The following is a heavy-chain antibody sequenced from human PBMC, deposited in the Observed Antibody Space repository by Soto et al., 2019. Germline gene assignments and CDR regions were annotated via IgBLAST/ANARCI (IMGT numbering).Heavy chain of an antibody. Sequence: QVQLVQSGAEVKKPGDSVKVSCKASGYTVTSYGISWVRQAPGQGLEGMGWISAYNGNTNYAQKLQGRVTMTTDTYTSTAYMELKSMRYDDTAVYYCAMGRQDRDDFDLWGQWTMGTVS. J-gene: IGHJ3*01. V-gene: IGHV1-18*01. CDR1: GYTVTSYG. CDR3: AMGRQDRDDFDL. CDR2: ISAYNGNT.